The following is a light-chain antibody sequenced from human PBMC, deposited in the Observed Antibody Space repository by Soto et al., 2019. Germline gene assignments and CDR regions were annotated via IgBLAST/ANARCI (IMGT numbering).Light chain of an antibody. CDR1: SSDVGSYNL. Sequence: QSALTQPASVSGSPGQSITISCTGTSSDVGSYNLVSWYQQHPGKAPKLMIYEVSKRRSGVSNRFSGSKSGNTASLTISGLQAEDEADYYCCSYAGSSTLVFGGGTNLTVL. CDR3: CSYAGSSTLV. J-gene: IGLJ3*02. V-gene: IGLV2-23*02. CDR2: EVS.